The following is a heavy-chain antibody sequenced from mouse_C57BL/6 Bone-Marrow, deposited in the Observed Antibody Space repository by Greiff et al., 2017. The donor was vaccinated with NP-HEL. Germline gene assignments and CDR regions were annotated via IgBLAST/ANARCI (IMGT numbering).Heavy chain of an antibody. CDR1: GFTFTDYY. D-gene: IGHD2-1*01. J-gene: IGHJ4*01. V-gene: IGHV7-3*01. CDR2: IRNKANGYTT. Sequence: EVKLVESGGGLVQPGGSLSLSCAASGFTFTDYYMSWVRQPPGKALEWLGFIRNKANGYTTEYSASVKGRFTISRDNSQSILYLQMHALRAEDSATYYCARYGGNYPYYYAMDYWGQGTSVTVSS. CDR3: ARYGGNYPYYYAMDY.